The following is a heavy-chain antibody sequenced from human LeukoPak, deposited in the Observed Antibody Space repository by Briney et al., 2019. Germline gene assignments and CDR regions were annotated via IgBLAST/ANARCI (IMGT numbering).Heavy chain of an antibody. D-gene: IGHD5-24*01. CDR1: GYSISSDYY. Sequence: SETLSLTCTVSGYSISSDYYWGWIRQPPGKGLEWIGYIYYSGSTNYNPSLKSRVTISVDTSKNQFSLKLSSVTAADTAVYYCAREGDGYIDYWGQGTLVTVSS. CDR2: IYYSGST. CDR3: AREGDGYIDY. V-gene: IGHV4-38-2*02. J-gene: IGHJ4*02.